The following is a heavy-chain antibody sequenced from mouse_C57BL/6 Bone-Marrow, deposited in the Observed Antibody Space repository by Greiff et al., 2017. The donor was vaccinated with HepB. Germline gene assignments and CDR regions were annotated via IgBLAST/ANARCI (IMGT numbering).Heavy chain of an antibody. V-gene: IGHV15-2*01. CDR3: ARGDCSSDAMDY. CDR1: DSEVFPIAY. D-gene: IGHD1-1*01. Sequence: QVQLQQSGSELRSPGSSVKLSCKDFDSEVFPIAYMSWVRQKPGHGFEWIGGILPSIGRTIYGEKFEDKATLDADTLSNTAYLELNSLTAEDSAIYDCARGDCSSDAMDYWGQGTSVTVSS. CDR2: ILPSIGRT. J-gene: IGHJ4*01.